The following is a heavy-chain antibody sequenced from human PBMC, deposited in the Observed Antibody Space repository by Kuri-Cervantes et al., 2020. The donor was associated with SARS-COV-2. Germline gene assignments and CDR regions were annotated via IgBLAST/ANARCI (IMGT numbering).Heavy chain of an antibody. J-gene: IGHJ1*01. Sequence: LSLTCAASGFTFSSYSMNWVRQAPGKGLEWVANIKQDGSEKYYVDSVKGRFTISRDNAKNSLYLQMNSLRAEDTAVYYCARGEPGPFQHWGQGTLVTVSS. D-gene: IGHD1-14*01. CDR3: ARGEPGPFQH. CDR1: GFTFSSYS. V-gene: IGHV3-7*01. CDR2: IKQDGSEK.